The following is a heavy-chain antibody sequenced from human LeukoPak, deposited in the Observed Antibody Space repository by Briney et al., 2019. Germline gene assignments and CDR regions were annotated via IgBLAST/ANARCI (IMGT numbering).Heavy chain of an antibody. Sequence: GGSLRLSCTASGFTFGDYAMSWVRQAPGKGLEWVGFIRSKAYGGTTEYAASVKGRFTISRDDSKSIAYLQMNSLKTEDTAVYYCAKVRQRNYYDSSGYLFFDYWGQGTLVTVSS. CDR1: GFTFGDYA. V-gene: IGHV3-49*04. J-gene: IGHJ4*02. D-gene: IGHD3-22*01. CDR3: AKVRQRNYYDSSGYLFFDY. CDR2: IRSKAYGGTT.